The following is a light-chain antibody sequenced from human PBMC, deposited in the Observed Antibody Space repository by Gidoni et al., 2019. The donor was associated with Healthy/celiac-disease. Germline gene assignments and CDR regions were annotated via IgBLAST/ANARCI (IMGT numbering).Light chain of an antibody. Sequence: IVFTQSPATLSLSPGERATLSCRASQSVSSYLAWYQQKPGHAPRLLIYDASNRATGIPARLSGSGSGTDFTLTISSLEPEDFEVYYCQQRSNWPPMYTFGQGTKLEIK. J-gene: IGKJ2*01. CDR1: QSVSSY. CDR3: QQRSNWPPMYT. CDR2: DAS. V-gene: IGKV3-11*01.